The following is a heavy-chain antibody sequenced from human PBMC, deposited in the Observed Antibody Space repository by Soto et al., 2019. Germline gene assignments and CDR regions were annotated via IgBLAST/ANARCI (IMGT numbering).Heavy chain of an antibody. Sequence: TLSLTCAVSGGSISSGGYSWSWIRQPPGKGLEWIGYIYHSGSTYYNPSLKSRVTISVDRSKNQLSLKLSSVTAADTAVYYCASTRTYDFWSGYSAVFDYWGQGTLVTVPQ. J-gene: IGHJ4*02. CDR1: GGSISSGGYS. CDR3: ASTRTYDFWSGYSAVFDY. V-gene: IGHV4-30-2*01. D-gene: IGHD3-3*01. CDR2: IYHSGST.